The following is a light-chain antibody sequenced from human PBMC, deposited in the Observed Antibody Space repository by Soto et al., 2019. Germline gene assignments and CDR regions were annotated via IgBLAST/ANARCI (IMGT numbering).Light chain of an antibody. Sequence: AIQMTQSPSSLSASVGDRVTITCRASQDIRNELGWYQQRPGKAPKALIYGASNLQSGVPSRFSGSGFGTDFTLTISSLQPVDFATYYSLRDRNYPRTFGQGTKVESK. V-gene: IGKV1-6*01. J-gene: IGKJ1*01. CDR3: LRDRNYPRT. CDR1: QDIRNE. CDR2: GAS.